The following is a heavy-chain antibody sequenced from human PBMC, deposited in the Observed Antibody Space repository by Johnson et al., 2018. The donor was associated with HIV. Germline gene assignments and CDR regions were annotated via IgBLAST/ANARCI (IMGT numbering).Heavy chain of an antibody. Sequence: VQLVESGGGSVQPGGSLRLSCAASGFSFSSYALTWVRQAPGKGLEWVSGISGSGVSTYYADSVQGRFTISRDNSKDTLFLQMDSLRPEDTAVYYCANLLFLQWLAPDDGFDIWGQGTMVTVSS. CDR2: ISGSGVST. CDR1: GFSFSSYA. CDR3: ANLLFLQWLAPDDGFDI. J-gene: IGHJ3*02. D-gene: IGHD3-3*01. V-gene: IGHV3-23*04.